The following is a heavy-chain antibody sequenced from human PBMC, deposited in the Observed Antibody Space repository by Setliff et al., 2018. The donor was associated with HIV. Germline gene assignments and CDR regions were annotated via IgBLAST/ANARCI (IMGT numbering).Heavy chain of an antibody. CDR1: GYTFTSYG. D-gene: IGHD3-3*01. Sequence: ASVKVSCKTSGYTFTSYGISWVRQAPGQGLEWMGWISPYDGNTNYAQKLQGRVTMTTDTSTSTAYMELRSLRSDDTAVYYCARGGGGYNFWSGYPSFDYWGQGTLVTVSS. V-gene: IGHV1-18*01. CDR3: ARGGGGYNFWSGYPSFDY. CDR2: ISPYDGNT. J-gene: IGHJ4*02.